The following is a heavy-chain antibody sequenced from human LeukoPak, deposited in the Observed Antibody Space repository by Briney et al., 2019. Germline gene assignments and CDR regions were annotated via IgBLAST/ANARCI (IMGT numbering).Heavy chain of an antibody. V-gene: IGHV3-66*02. Sequence: GGSLRLSCAASEFTVSSNYMSWVRQAPGKGLEWVSIIYSGGDTYYTDSVKGRFTISRDNSKNTLYLQMNSLRTEDAAVYYCARGISSIAARTYFDFWGQGTLVTVSS. CDR1: EFTVSSNY. J-gene: IGHJ4*02. D-gene: IGHD6-6*01. CDR2: IYSGGDT. CDR3: ARGISSIAARTYFDF.